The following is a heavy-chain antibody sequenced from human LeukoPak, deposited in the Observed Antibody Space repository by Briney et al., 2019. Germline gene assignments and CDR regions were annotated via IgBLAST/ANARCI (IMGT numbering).Heavy chain of an antibody. CDR3: ARSGWYGDYYYYMDV. Sequence: ASVKVSCKASGYTFTNYAISWVRQAPGQGLEWMGWINPNSGGTNYAQKFQGRVTMTRDTSISTAYMELSRLRSDDTAVYYCARSGWYGDYYYYMDVWGKGTTVTISS. CDR2: INPNSGGT. D-gene: IGHD6-19*01. CDR1: GYTFTNYA. V-gene: IGHV1-2*02. J-gene: IGHJ6*03.